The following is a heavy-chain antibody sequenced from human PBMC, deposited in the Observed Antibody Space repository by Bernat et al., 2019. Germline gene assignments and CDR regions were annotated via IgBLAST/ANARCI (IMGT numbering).Heavy chain of an antibody. Sequence: EVQLVESGGGLVQPGGSLRLSCAASGFPFSNYWMHWVRQAPGKGLVWVSGINNDGSRTTYADSVKGRFTISRDNAKNTLYLQVNSLRGEDSAVYYCVSLCSINNGCSDYWGQGILVTVSS. J-gene: IGHJ4*02. CDR1: GFPFSNYW. V-gene: IGHV3-74*03. CDR3: VSLCSINNGCSDY. D-gene: IGHD3-10*01. CDR2: INNDGSRT.